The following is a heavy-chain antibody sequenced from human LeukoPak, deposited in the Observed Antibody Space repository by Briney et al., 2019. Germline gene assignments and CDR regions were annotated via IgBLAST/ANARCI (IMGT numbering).Heavy chain of an antibody. V-gene: IGHV4-38-2*01. J-gene: IGHJ4*02. CDR2: IYHSGST. CDR3: ATLAASAPRYFDY. D-gene: IGHD6-13*01. CDR1: GYSISRFYY. Sequence: SETLSLTCAVSGYSISRFYYWGWIRQPPGKGLERIASIYHSGSTCYNPSLKSRITISVDTSKNQFSLKLTSVTAADAAVYYCATLAASAPRYFDYWGQGILVTVSS.